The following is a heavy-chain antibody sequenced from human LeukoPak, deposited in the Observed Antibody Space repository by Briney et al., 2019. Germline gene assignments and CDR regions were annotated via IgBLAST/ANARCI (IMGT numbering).Heavy chain of an antibody. V-gene: IGHV3-23*01. D-gene: IGHD5-24*01. CDR1: GFNFWNTG. CDR3: AKDVFRWAFDI. CDR2: IGGGGSDT. Sequence: QAGGSLRLSCAVAGFNFWNTGMSWVRQAPGKGLEWVSAIGGGGSDTKYTDSVKGRFTILRDISKNTLYLQMNSLRAEDTAVYFCAKDVFRWAFDIWGQGTMVTVSA. J-gene: IGHJ3*02.